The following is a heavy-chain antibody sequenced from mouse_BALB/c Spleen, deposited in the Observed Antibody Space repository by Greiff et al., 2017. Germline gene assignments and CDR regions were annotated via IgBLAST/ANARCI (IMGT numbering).Heavy chain of an antibody. J-gene: IGHJ2*01. D-gene: IGHD2-3*01. CDR1: GFTFTDYY. V-gene: IGHV7-3*02. CDR2: IRNKANGYTT. Sequence: EVKLMESGGGLVQPGGSLRLSCATSGFTFTDYYMSWVRQPPGKALEWLGFIRNKANGYTTEYSASVKGRFTISRDNSQSILYLQMNTLRAEDSATYYCARETDGYYFDYWGQGTTLTVSS. CDR3: ARETDGYYFDY.